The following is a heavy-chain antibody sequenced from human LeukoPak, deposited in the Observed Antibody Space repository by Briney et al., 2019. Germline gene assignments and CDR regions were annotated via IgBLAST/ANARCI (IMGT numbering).Heavy chain of an antibody. D-gene: IGHD6-19*01. Sequence: ASVKVSCKASGYTFTSYGISWVRQAPGQGLEWMGRISAYNGNTNYAQKLQGRVTMTTDTSTSTAYMELRSLRSDDTAVYYCARDLAVAGPFGYWGQGTLVTVSS. CDR2: ISAYNGNT. V-gene: IGHV1-18*01. CDR3: ARDLAVAGPFGY. J-gene: IGHJ4*02. CDR1: GYTFTSYG.